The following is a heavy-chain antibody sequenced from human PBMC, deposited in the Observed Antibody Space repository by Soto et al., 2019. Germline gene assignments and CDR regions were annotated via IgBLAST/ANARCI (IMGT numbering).Heavy chain of an antibody. Sequence: QVHLQESGPGVVKASETLSLTCSLSGGSTSGKYWSWIRQSAGKGLEWIGRIYSSGRTHYNPSLGSRVSMSVAQNSFSLRLTSVTAAVTPIYYCARDFDVNTALDHWYFDLWGRGTQVSVSS. J-gene: IGHJ2*01. V-gene: IGHV4-4*07. CDR2: IYSSGRT. D-gene: IGHD3-9*01. CDR1: GGSTSGKY. CDR3: ARDFDVNTALDHWYFDL.